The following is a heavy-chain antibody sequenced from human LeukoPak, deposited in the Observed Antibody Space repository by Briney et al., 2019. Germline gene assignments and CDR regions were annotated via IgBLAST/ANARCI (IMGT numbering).Heavy chain of an antibody. V-gene: IGHV1-2*02. Sequence: ASVKVSCKGSGYTFSGYYMHWVRQAPGQGLEWMGWINYNSGATNYAQALQGRVTMTRDTSITIFYMELSSLRSDDTAVYYCARALGYDDSSGYYAYWGQGTLVTVSS. CDR3: ARALGYDDSSGYYAY. CDR1: GYTFSGYY. J-gene: IGHJ4*02. D-gene: IGHD3-22*01. CDR2: INYNSGAT.